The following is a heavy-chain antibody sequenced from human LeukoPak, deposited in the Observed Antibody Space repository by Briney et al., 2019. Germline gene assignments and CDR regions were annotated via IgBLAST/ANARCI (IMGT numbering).Heavy chain of an antibody. CDR2: ISAYNGDT. Sequence: ASVKVSCKASGYTFTRHGISWARQAPGQGLEWMGWISAYNGDTKYAQNFQGRVTITTDTSTTTAYMELRSLRSDDTAVYYCARDPSNTSGNYPYFDYWGQGTLVTVSS. D-gene: IGHD3-22*01. V-gene: IGHV1-18*01. J-gene: IGHJ4*02. CDR3: ARDPSNTSGNYPYFDY. CDR1: GYTFTRHG.